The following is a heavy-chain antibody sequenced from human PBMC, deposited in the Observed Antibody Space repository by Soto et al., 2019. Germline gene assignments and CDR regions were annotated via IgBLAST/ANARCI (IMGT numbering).Heavy chain of an antibody. Sequence: QVQLVQSGAEVKKPGASVKVSCKASGYTFTSYGISWVRQAPGQGLEWMGWISAYNGNTNYAQKLQGRVTMTTDTSTSTAYMELRSLRSDDTAMYYCARVLDLNGSGSYYYYGMDVWGQGTTVTVSS. V-gene: IGHV1-18*01. D-gene: IGHD3-10*01. J-gene: IGHJ6*02. CDR2: ISAYNGNT. CDR3: ARVLDLNGSGSYYYYGMDV. CDR1: GYTFTSYG.